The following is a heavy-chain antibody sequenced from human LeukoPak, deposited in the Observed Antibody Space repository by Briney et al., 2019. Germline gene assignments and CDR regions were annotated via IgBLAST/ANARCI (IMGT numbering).Heavy chain of an antibody. CDR2: IKHSGST. CDR1: GGSFRDYY. J-gene: IGHJ4*02. Sequence: SETLSLTCVVYGGSFRDYYWSWIRQTPGEGLQWIGGIKHSGSTDFNPSLKSRVTMSIDTSKNQFSLKLSSVTAADTAVYYCASHYSGYSSSWYGPFDYWGQGTLVTVSS. D-gene: IGHD6-13*01. CDR3: ASHYSGYSSSWYGPFDY. V-gene: IGHV4-34*01.